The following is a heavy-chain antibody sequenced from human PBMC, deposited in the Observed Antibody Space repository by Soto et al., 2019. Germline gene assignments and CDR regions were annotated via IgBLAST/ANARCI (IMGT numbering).Heavy chain of an antibody. Sequence: QVRLQESGPGLVKPSETLSLSCLVSGDSVGNGPYYWSWIRQSPGEGLEWIAYIYYSGSTNVNPSIESRFNISIDMSKNQFFLELRSVTAADAAVYFCARVGSSCHSGGCYYYYGLGVWGQGTTVAISS. CDR1: GDSVGNGPYY. D-gene: IGHD1-26*01. V-gene: IGHV4-61*01. CDR3: ARVGSSCHSGGCYYYYGLGV. J-gene: IGHJ6*02. CDR2: IYYSGST.